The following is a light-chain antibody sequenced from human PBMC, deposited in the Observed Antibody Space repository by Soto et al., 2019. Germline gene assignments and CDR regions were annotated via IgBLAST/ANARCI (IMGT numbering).Light chain of an antibody. CDR2: DVN. CDR1: SSDVGGYHY. J-gene: IGLJ2*01. Sequence: SALTQPRSVSGSPGQSVTLSCTGTSSDVGGYHYVSWYQHHPGKAPKIIIFDVNERPSGVPDRFSGSKSGNTASLTISGLQTEDEADYYCCSYAGSYTLVFGGGTKLTVL. V-gene: IGLV2-11*01. CDR3: CSYAGSYTLV.